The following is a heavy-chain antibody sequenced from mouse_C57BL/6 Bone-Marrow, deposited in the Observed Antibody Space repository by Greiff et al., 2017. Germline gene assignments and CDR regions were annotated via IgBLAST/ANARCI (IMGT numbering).Heavy chain of an antibody. V-gene: IGHV1-26*01. CDR1: GYTFTDYY. CDR3: ARGGDY. Sequence: EVQLQQSGPELVKPGASVKISCKASGYTFTDYYMNWVKQSHGKSLEWIGDINPNNGGTSYNQKFKGKATWTVDKSSSTAYMELRSLTSEDSAVYYCARGGDYWGQGTTLTVSS. J-gene: IGHJ2*01. CDR2: INPNNGGT.